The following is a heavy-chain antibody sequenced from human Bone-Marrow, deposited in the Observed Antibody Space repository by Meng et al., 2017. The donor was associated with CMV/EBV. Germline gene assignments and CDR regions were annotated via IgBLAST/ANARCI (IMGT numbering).Heavy chain of an antibody. J-gene: IGHJ6*02. CDR2: ISSSGSTI. CDR1: GFTFSDYY. V-gene: IGHV3-11*01. Sequence: GGSLRLSCAASGFTFSDYYMSWIRQATGKGLEWVSYISSSGSTIYYADSVKGRFTISRDNAKNSLYLQMNSRRAEDTAVYYCARGVNPNYYYYGMDVWGQGTTVTVSS. CDR3: ARGVNPNYYYYGMDV.